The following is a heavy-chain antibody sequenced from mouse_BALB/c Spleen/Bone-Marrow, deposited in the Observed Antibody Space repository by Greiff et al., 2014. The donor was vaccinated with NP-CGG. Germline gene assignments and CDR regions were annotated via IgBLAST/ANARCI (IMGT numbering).Heavy chain of an antibody. CDR1: GFAFSSYW. D-gene: IGHD1-1*01. CDR2: INPDNSTI. Sequence: EVQLQQSGAGLVKPGGSVKLSCAASGFAFSSYWMRWVRQAPGKGLEWIGEINPDNSTINYTPTLKAKFIISRDNSTNTLYLQMSKVRSEETSYYNCAMLSYYGRFAYWGQGTLVTVSA. J-gene: IGHJ3*01. V-gene: IGHV4-1*02. CDR3: AMLSYYGRFAY.